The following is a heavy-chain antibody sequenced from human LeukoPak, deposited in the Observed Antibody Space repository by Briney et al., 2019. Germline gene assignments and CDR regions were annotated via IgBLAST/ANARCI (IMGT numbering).Heavy chain of an antibody. D-gene: IGHD3-22*01. CDR3: ARGNSSGFR. J-gene: IGHJ4*02. CDR2: IYYSVSS. V-gene: IGHV4-31*03. Sequence: SETLSLTCTVSGDSISRGGYYWSWIRQHPGKGLEWIGYIYYSVSSYYNPSFMSRLTISVDTSKNQFSLKLCSVTAADTAVYYCARGNSSGFRWGQGTLVTVSS. CDR1: GDSISRGGYY.